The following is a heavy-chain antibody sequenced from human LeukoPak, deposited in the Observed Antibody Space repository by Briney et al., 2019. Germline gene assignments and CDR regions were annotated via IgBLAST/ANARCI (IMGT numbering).Heavy chain of an antibody. Sequence: GGSLRLSCAASGFTFSSYAMSWVRQAPGKGLEWVSVISNSGVSTYYADSVKGRFTISRDSPKNTLYLQMNSLRAEDTAVYYCAKYKISTVTVDYWGQGTLVTVSS. CDR3: AKYKISTVTVDY. J-gene: IGHJ4*02. CDR1: GFTFSSYA. CDR2: ISNSGVST. D-gene: IGHD4-11*01. V-gene: IGHV3-23*01.